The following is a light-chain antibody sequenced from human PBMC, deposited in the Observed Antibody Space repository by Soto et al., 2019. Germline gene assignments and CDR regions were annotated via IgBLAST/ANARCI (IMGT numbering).Light chain of an antibody. CDR1: KSNIGNNY. V-gene: IGLV1-51*01. CDR3: GPWDSSLSAEV. Sequence: QSVLTQPPSVSAAPGQKVTISCSGSKSNIGNNYVSWYQQLPGTAPKLLIYDNDERPSGIPDRFSGSKSGTSATLGITGLQTGDEADYYCGPWDSSLSAEVFGGGTKLTVL. CDR2: DND. J-gene: IGLJ2*01.